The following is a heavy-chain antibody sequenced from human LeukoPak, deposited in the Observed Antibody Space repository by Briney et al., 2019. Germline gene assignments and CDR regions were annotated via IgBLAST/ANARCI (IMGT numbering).Heavy chain of an antibody. CDR2: INYSGNT. J-gene: IGHJ4*02. V-gene: IGHV4-59*01. CDR3: AREGRQDYVYFDY. D-gene: IGHD4-17*01. Sequence: PSETLSLTCTVSGDSINSYYWSWIRQPPGKGLEWLGYINYSGNTDYNPSLKSRVTISVDTSKNQFSLKVISVTAADTAVYYCAREGRQDYVYFDYWGQGTLVTVSS. CDR1: GDSINSYY.